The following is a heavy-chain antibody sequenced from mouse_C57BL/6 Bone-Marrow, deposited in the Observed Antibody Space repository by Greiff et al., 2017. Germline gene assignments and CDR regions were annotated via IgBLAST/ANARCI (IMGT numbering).Heavy chain of an antibody. CDR3: ARGYPWYFDV. J-gene: IGHJ1*03. Sequence: VQLQQSGAELVRPGTSVKVSCKASGYAFTNYLIEWVKQRPGQGLEWIGVINPGSGGTNYNEKFKGKATLTADKSSSPAYMQLSSLTSEDSAVYFCARGYPWYFDVWGTGTTVTVSA. D-gene: IGHD2-14*01. CDR2: INPGSGGT. V-gene: IGHV1-54*01. CDR1: GYAFTNYL.